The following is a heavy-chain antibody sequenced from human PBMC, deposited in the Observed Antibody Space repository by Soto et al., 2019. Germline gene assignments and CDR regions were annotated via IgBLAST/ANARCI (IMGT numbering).Heavy chain of an antibody. D-gene: IGHD2-15*01. Sequence: SETLSLTCAVYGGSFSGYYWSWIRKPPGKGLEWIVEINHSGSTNYNPSLKSRVTISVDTSKNQFSLKLSSVTAADTAVYYCARVVGDIVVVVAADDAFDIWGQGTMVT. CDR3: ARVVGDIVVVVAADDAFDI. V-gene: IGHV4-34*01. CDR2: INHSGST. CDR1: GGSFSGYY. J-gene: IGHJ3*02.